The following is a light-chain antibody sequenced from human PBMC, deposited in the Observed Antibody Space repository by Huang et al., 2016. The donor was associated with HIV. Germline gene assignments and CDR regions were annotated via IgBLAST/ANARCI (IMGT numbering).Light chain of an antibody. V-gene: IGKV1-39*01. CDR2: SAS. CDR1: QSLNNY. CDR3: QQTFSVPLT. Sequence: DLQMTQSPSSLSASVGDRVTITCRASQSLNNYLNWYQQKPGKAPNRLFYSASTLQSGVPPRFSGGVSGTVFTLTISNLQPEDYATYYCQQTFSVPLTFGGGTKVEIK. J-gene: IGKJ4*01.